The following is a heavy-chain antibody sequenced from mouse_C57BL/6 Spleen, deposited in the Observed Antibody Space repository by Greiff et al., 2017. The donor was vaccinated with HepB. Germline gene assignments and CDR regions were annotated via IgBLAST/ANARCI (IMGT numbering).Heavy chain of an antibody. CDR3: ARRDYYGSFAY. CDR1: GFTFSDYG. J-gene: IGHJ3*01. Sequence: EVQLVESGGGLVKPGGSLKLSCAASGFTFSDYGMHWVRQAPEKGLEWVAYISSGSSTIYYADTVKGRFTISRDNAKNTLFLQMTSLRSEDTAMYYCARRDYYGSFAYWGQGTLVTVSA. CDR2: ISSGSSTI. D-gene: IGHD1-1*01. V-gene: IGHV5-17*01.